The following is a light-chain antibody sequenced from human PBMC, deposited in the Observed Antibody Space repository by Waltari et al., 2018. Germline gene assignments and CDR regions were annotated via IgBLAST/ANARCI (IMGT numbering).Light chain of an antibody. Sequence: EIMLTQSTGTLSLSPGERATLSCRASQSIGRYLVWYQQKPGQAPRLLMYEASRRATGIPDRFSGSGSGTDFSLTISRLEPEDFAVYYCQNHERLPATFGQGTKVEIK. CDR2: EAS. V-gene: IGKV3-20*01. CDR3: QNHERLPAT. J-gene: IGKJ1*01. CDR1: QSIGRY.